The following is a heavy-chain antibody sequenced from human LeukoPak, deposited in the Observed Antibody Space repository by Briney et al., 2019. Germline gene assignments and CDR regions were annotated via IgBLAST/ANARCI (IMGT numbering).Heavy chain of an antibody. CDR1: GFTFSSYS. J-gene: IGHJ4*02. V-gene: IGHV3-53*01. CDR2: LYDDGGT. CDR3: SRDEAHCSNGVCYTYFDN. D-gene: IGHD2-8*01. Sequence: GGSLRLSCAASGFTFSSYSMNWVRQPPGKGLEWVSVLYDDGGTNYADSVRGRFTVSRDNFENLMYLNMNSLTAEDTAVYYCSRDEAHCSNGVCYTYFDNWGQGVLVTVSS.